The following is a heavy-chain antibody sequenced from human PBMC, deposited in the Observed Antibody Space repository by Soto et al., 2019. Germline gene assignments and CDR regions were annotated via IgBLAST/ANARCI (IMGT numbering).Heavy chain of an antibody. CDR3: AASIFYYGMDV. V-gene: IGHV5-51*01. CDR1: GYTFTNYW. Sequence: ESLKIAFKGSGYTFTNYWIGWVRQMPGKGLEWMGIIYPGDSDTKYNPSFQGQVTISADKSITTTYLRWTSLKASDTAIYYCAASIFYYGMDVWGQGTTVTVSS. J-gene: IGHJ6*02. CDR2: IYPGDSDT.